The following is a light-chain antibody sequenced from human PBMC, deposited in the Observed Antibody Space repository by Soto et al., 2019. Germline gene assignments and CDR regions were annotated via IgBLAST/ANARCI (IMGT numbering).Light chain of an antibody. Sequence: DIQMTQSPSSLSASVGDRVTITCRASQSISSYLNWYQQKPGKAPKVLIYAASSLQSGVPSRFSGIGSGTEFTLTISSLQPDDFATYYCQQYNSWTFGQGTKGDIK. CDR1: QSISSY. V-gene: IGKV1-39*01. J-gene: IGKJ1*01. CDR2: AAS. CDR3: QQYNSWT.